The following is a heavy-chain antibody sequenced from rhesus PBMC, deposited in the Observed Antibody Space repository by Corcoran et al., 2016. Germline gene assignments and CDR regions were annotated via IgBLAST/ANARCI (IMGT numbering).Heavy chain of an antibody. D-gene: IGHD6-13*01. CDR3: TRSSSWSFDY. J-gene: IGHJ4*01. CDR1: GFTFGDYG. CDR2: ISVASSYK. V-gene: IGHV3-183*01. Sequence: EVQLVESGGGLVQPGGSLRLSCAASGFTFGDYGMHWVCQAPGKGLECVFTISVASSYKYYTDSVKGRFTISRDNAKNSLSLQMSSLRAEDTAVYYCTRSSSWSFDYWGQGVLVTVSS.